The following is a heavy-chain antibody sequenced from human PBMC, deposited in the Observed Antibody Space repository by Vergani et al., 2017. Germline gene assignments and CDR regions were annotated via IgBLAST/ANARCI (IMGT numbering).Heavy chain of an antibody. CDR3: ARCSPGGTTVTESFDY. D-gene: IGHD4-17*01. CDR2: ISYDGSNK. Sequence: QVQLVESGGGVVQPGRSLRLSCAASGFTFSSYGMHWVRQAPGKGLEWVAVISYDGSNKYYADSVKGRFTISRDNSKHTLYLQMHSLRAEATAVYYCARCSPGGTTVTESFDYWGQGTLVTVSS. J-gene: IGHJ4*02. CDR1: GFTFSSYG. V-gene: IGHV3-30*19.